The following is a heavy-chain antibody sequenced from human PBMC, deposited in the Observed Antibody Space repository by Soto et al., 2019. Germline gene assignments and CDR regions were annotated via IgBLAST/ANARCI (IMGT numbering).Heavy chain of an antibody. J-gene: IGHJ3*02. CDR1: GFTFSSYW. CDR3: GRDDDDGGYVLRVRPKPPLLFDI. CDR2: IKQDGSEK. Sequence: GGSLRLSCAASGFTFSSYWMSWVRQAPGKGLEWVANIKQDGSEKYYVDSVKGRFTISRGNAKNSLYLQMNSLRAEDTAVCYWGRDDDDGGYVLRVRPKPPLLFDIWGKGKMVTVSS. D-gene: IGHD1-26*01. V-gene: IGHV3-7*01.